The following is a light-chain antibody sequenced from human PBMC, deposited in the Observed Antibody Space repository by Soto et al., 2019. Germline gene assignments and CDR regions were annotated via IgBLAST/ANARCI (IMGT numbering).Light chain of an antibody. CDR2: DVD. CDR1: SSDVGGYNY. J-gene: IGLJ1*01. Sequence: QSALTQPRSVSGSPGQSVTISCTGTSSDVGGYNYVSWYQHHPGKAPKLMIYDVDKRPSGVPGRFSGSKSGNTASLTISGLQAEDEADYYCGSYTSSTAPYLFGTGTKLTVL. V-gene: IGLV2-11*01. CDR3: GSYTSSTAPYL.